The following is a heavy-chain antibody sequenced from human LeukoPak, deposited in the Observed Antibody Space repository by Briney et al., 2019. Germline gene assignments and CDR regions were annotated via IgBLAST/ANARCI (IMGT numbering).Heavy chain of an antibody. CDR1: GFTFSSYS. V-gene: IGHV3-21*01. CDR2: ISSSSSYI. J-gene: IGHJ6*02. D-gene: IGHD2-2*01. CDR3: ARWSDFVVVPAATSYYYYGMDV. Sequence: GGSLRLSCAASGFTFSSYSMNWVRQAPGKGLEWVSSISSSSSYIYYADSVKGRFTISRDNAKNSLYLQMNSLRAEDTAVYYCARWSDFVVVPAATSYYYYGMDVWGQGTTVTVSS.